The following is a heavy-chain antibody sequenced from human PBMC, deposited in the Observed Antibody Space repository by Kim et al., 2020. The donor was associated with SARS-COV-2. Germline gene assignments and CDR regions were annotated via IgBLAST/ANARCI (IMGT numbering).Heavy chain of an antibody. CDR1: GFTFSSYA. V-gene: IGHV3-23*01. Sequence: GGSLRLSCAASGFTFSSYAMSWVRQAPGKGLEWVSAISGSGGSTYYADSVKGRFTISRDNSKNTLYLQMNSLRAEDTAVYYCAKKSPARYCSGGSCYSYGYYGMEGCGQGTTPTVSS. CDR2: ISGSGGST. D-gene: IGHD2-15*01. CDR3: AKKSPARYCSGGSCYSYGYYGMEG. J-gene: IGHJ6*02.